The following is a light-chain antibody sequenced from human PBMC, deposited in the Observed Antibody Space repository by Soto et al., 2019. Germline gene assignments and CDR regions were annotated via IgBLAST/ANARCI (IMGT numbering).Light chain of an antibody. J-gene: IGLJ3*02. Sequence: QSALTQPASVSGSPGQSITISCTGTSSDVGDYNFVSWYQHHPGKAPRLIIYEVSSRPSGVSYRFSGTKSGNTASLTISGLQAEDEADYYCSSYTLRNTLVLFGGGTKLTVL. CDR2: EVS. CDR1: SSDVGDYNF. V-gene: IGLV2-14*01. CDR3: SSYTLRNTLVL.